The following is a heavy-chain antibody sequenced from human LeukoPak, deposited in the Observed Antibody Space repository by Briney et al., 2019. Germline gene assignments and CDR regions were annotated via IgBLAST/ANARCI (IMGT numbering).Heavy chain of an antibody. CDR3: AKGERAVAGPTFDY. D-gene: IGHD6-19*01. Sequence: PGGSLRLSCAASRFTFSSYAMSWVRQAPGKGLEWVSGISGSGGSTYYADSVKGRFTISRDNSKNTLYLQMNSLRAEDTAVYYCAKGERAVAGPTFDYWGQGTLVTVSS. CDR1: RFTFSSYA. J-gene: IGHJ4*02. CDR2: ISGSGGST. V-gene: IGHV3-23*01.